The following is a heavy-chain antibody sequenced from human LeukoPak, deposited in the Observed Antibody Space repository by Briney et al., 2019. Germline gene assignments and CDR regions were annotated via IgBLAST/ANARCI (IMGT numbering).Heavy chain of an antibody. Sequence: ASVKVSCKASGYTFTGYYMHWVRQAPGQGIEWMGWINPNSGGTNYAQKFQGWVTMTRDTSISTAYMELSRLRSDDTAVYYCARGWSGYSGYDYPYYYGMDVWGQGTTVTVSS. D-gene: IGHD5-12*01. J-gene: IGHJ6*02. V-gene: IGHV1-2*04. CDR2: INPNSGGT. CDR3: ARGWSGYSGYDYPYYYGMDV. CDR1: GYTFTGYY.